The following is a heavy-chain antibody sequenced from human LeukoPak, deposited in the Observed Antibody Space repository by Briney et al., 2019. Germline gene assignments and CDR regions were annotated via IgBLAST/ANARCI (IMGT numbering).Heavy chain of an antibody. Sequence: PSETLSLTCTVSGYSISSGYYWGWIRQPPGKGLKWIGSMFHSGSTYYNPSLKSRVTISVDTSKNQFSLKLSSVTAADTAVYYCARTYYYDSSGYYQFDIWGQGTMVTVSS. CDR1: GYSISSGYY. D-gene: IGHD3-22*01. CDR2: MFHSGST. J-gene: IGHJ3*02. CDR3: ARTYYYDSSGYYQFDI. V-gene: IGHV4-38-2*02.